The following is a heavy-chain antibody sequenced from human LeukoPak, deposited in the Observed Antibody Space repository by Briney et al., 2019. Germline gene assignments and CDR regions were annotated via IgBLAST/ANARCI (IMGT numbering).Heavy chain of an antibody. CDR1: GFTFSDFY. CDR3: SRDPRHNDY. CDR2: ISGSAHDV. Sequence: PGGSLRLSCAASGFTFSDFYMTWIRQAPGKGLELLSYISGSAHDVNYIDSVRGRFTISRDNAKNSLYLHMNSLTVEDTAVYYCSRDPRHNDYWGQGTVVTVSS. J-gene: IGHJ4*02. V-gene: IGHV3-11*01.